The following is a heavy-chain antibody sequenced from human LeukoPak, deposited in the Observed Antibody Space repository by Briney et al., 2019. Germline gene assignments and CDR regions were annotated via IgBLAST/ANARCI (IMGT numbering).Heavy chain of an antibody. CDR2: ISDSGGST. V-gene: IGHV3-23*01. D-gene: IGHD6-13*01. Sequence: PGGSLRLSCAASGFTFSNYAMNWVRQAPGKGLEWVSSISDSGGSTYYADSVKGRFTISRDNSKNTLYLQMNSLRAEDTAVYYCARAAGYSSSWYVPDYYYYYGMDVWGQGTTVTVSS. J-gene: IGHJ6*02. CDR3: ARAAGYSSSWYVPDYYYYYGMDV. CDR1: GFTFSNYA.